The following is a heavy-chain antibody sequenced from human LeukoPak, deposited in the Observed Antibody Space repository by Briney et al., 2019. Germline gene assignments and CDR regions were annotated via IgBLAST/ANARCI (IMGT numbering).Heavy chain of an antibody. D-gene: IGHD3/OR15-3a*01. CDR2: ISDSGGNT. J-gene: IGHJ4*02. CDR1: GITLSNYG. Sequence: GGSLRLSCAVSGITLSNYGMSWVRLAPGKGLEWVAGISDSGGNTKYADSVKGRFTISRDNPKNTLYLQMNSLRAEDTAVYFCAKRGVVIRVILVGFHKEAYYFESWGQGALVTVSS. V-gene: IGHV3-23*01. CDR3: AKRGVVIRVILVGFHKEAYYFES.